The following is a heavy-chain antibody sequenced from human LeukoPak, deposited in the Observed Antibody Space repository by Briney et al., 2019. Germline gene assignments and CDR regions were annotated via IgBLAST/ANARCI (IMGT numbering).Heavy chain of an antibody. J-gene: IGHJ4*02. D-gene: IGHD3-22*01. CDR1: GGTFSSYA. CDR2: IIPIFGTA. CDR3: ARSYYYDSSGYWRFDY. Sequence: RVSCNAPGGTFSSYAISWARRAPGQGLEWMGRIIPIFGTANYAQKIQGRVTTTTDESTSTAYMELSSLRSEDTAVYYCARSYYYDSSGYWRFDYWGQGTLVTVSS. V-gene: IGHV1-69*05.